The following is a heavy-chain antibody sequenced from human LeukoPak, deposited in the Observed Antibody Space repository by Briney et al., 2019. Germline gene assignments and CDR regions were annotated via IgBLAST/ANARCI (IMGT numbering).Heavy chain of an antibody. CDR2: LSTSSSYI. V-gene: IGHV3-21*01. Sequence: GGSLRLSCAASGFTFSSYSMNWVRQAPGKGLEWVSSLSTSSSYIYYADSLKGRFTISRDNAKNSLYLQMNSLRAEDTAVYYCARSQATIPDSVPLDIWGQGTMVTVSS. CDR1: GFTFSSYS. D-gene: IGHD5/OR15-5a*01. CDR3: ARSQATIPDSVPLDI. J-gene: IGHJ3*02.